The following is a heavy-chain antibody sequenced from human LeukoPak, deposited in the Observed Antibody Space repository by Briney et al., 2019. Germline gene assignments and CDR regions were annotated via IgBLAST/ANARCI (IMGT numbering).Heavy chain of an antibody. V-gene: IGHV4-38-2*02. J-gene: IGHJ4*02. CDR2: IYYSGST. D-gene: IGHD3-10*01. CDR1: GYSIRIGYY. Sequence: PSETLSLTCNVSGYSIRIGYYWGWIRQPPGKGLEWIGSIYYSGSTYYNPSLKSRVTISVDTSKNQFSLKLSSVTAADTAVYYRAREPIITMVRGGGWGQGTLVTVSS. CDR3: AREPIITMVRGGG.